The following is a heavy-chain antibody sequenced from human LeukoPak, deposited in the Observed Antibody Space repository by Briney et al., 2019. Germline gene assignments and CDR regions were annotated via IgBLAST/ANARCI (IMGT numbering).Heavy chain of an antibody. V-gene: IGHV4-39*01. J-gene: IGHJ4*02. CDR3: AKFSSSYFDD. CDR2: IYFTGST. D-gene: IGHD6-13*01. CDR1: GDSISSRSFY. Sequence: SETLSLTCTVSGDSISSRSFYWGWIRQPPGKGLEWIGSIYFTGSTSYNPSLKNRATISVDTSKNQFSLKLSSVTAADTAIYYCAKFSSSYFDDWGQGTLVTVSS.